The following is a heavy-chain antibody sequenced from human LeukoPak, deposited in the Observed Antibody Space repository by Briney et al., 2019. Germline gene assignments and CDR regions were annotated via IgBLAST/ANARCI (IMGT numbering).Heavy chain of an antibody. CDR2: IKQDGSEK. V-gene: IGHV3-7*05. CDR1: GFTFSDYW. J-gene: IGHJ3*02. CDR3: ARDPSAFDI. Sequence: GGSLRLSCAASGFTFSDYWMSWVRQAPGKGLEWVANIKQDGSEKYYVDSVKGRCTISRDNAKNSLHLQTNSLRAEDTAVYYCARDPSAFDIWGQGTMVTVSS.